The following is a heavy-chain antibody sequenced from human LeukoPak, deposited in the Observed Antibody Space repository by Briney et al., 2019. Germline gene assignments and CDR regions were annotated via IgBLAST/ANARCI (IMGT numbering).Heavy chain of an antibody. D-gene: IGHD3-10*01. CDR3: ARRTTEWFGERAYFDY. CDR2: INSDGSST. CDR1: GFTFSSYW. Sequence: GGSLRLSCAASGFTFSSYWMHWVRQAPGKGLVWVSRINSDGSSTSYADSVKGRFTISRDNAKNSLYLQMNSLRAEDTAVYYCARRTTEWFGERAYFDYWGQGTLVTVSS. V-gene: IGHV3-74*01. J-gene: IGHJ4*02.